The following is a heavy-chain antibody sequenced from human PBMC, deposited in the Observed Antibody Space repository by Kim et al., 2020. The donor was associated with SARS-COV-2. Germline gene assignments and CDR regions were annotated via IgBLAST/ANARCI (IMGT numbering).Heavy chain of an antibody. J-gene: IGHJ4*02. D-gene: IGHD6-19*01. Sequence: GGSLRLSCAASGFTFSSHWMHWVRQAPGKGLVWVSRINSDGSSTSYADPVKGRFTISRDNAKNTLYLQMNSLRADDTAVYYCARRQFSSGWYYFDYWGQGTLVTVSS. CDR2: INSDGSST. CDR3: ARRQFSSGWYYFDY. V-gene: IGHV3-74*01. CDR1: GFTFSSHW.